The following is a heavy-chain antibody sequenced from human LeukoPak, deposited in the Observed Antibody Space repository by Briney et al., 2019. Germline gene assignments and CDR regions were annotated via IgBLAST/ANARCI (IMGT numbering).Heavy chain of an antibody. CDR1: GFTFSSYW. CDR3: AKDPEF. D-gene: IGHD3-10*01. Sequence: PGGSLRLSCAASGFTFSSYWMSWVRQFPGKGLEWVANIKQDGSEKDYVDSVKGRFTISRDNSRNTLFLQMDSLRVEDTAVYYCAKDPEFWGQGTLVTVSS. CDR2: IKQDGSEK. J-gene: IGHJ4*02. V-gene: IGHV3-7*03.